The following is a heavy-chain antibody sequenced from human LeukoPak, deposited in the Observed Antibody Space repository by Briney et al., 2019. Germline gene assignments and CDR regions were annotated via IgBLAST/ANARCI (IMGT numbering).Heavy chain of an antibody. CDR1: GYSFTGYY. CDR3: ARPSSGGYYFDD. D-gene: IGHD2-15*01. CDR2: TNPDSGGT. J-gene: IGHJ4*02. V-gene: IGHV1-2*02. Sequence: GASVKVSCKASGYSFTGYYIHWVRQAPGQGLEWMGWTNPDSGGTSSAQMFQGRVTMTRDTSITTPYMELSSLRSDDTAVYYCARPSSGGYYFDDWGQGTLVTVSS.